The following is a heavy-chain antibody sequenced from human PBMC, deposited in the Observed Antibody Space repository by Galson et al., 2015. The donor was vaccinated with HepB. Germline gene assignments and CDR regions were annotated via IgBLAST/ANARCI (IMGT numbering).Heavy chain of an antibody. V-gene: IGHV1-69*13. CDR1: GGTFSSYA. CDR3: ARRYSSSWSYNRFDP. Sequence: SVKVSCKASGGTFSSYAISWVRQAPGQGLEWMGGIIPIFGPANYAQKFQGRVTITADESTSTASMELSTLRSDDTPVYSCARRYSSSWSYNRFDPWGQGTLVTVSS. D-gene: IGHD6-13*01. J-gene: IGHJ5*02. CDR2: IIPIFGPA.